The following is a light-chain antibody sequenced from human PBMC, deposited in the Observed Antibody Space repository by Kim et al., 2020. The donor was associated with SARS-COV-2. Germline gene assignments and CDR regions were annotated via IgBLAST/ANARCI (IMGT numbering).Light chain of an antibody. V-gene: IGLV3-1*01. CDR1: KLGDKY. J-gene: IGLJ3*02. CDR2: QDS. Sequence: VSQGQTARITCSGDKLGDKYACCYQQKPGQSPVLVIYQDSKRPSGIPERFSGSNSGNTATLTISGTQAMDEADYYCQAWDSSTWVFGGGTQLTVL. CDR3: QAWDSSTWV.